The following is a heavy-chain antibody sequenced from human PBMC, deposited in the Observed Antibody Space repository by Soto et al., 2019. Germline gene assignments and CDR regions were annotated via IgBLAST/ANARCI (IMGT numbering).Heavy chain of an antibody. CDR3: ARQGITIFGRGFDP. Sequence: SETLSLTCTVSGGSISSSSYYWGWIRQPPGKGLEWIGSIYYSGSTYYNPSLKSRVTISVDTSKNQFSLKLSSVTAADTAVYYCARQGITIFGRGFDPWGQGTLVTVSS. CDR2: IYYSGST. J-gene: IGHJ5*02. CDR1: GGSISSSSYY. V-gene: IGHV4-39*01. D-gene: IGHD3-3*01.